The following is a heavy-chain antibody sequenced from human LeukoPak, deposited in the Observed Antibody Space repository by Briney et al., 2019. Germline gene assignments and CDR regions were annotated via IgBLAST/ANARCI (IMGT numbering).Heavy chain of an antibody. CDR2: ISAYNGNT. V-gene: IGHV1-18*01. J-gene: IGHJ3*02. CDR1: GYTFTSYG. CDR3: AKGLVGASFDAFDI. D-gene: IGHD1-26*01. Sequence: ASVKVSCKASGYTFTSYGISWVRQAPGQGLEWMGWISAYNGNTNYAQKLQGRVTITTDESTSTAYMELSSLRSEDTAVYYCAKGLVGASFDAFDIWGQGTMVTVSS.